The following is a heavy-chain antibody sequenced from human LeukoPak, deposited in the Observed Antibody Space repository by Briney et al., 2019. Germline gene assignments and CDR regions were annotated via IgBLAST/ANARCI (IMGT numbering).Heavy chain of an antibody. J-gene: IGHJ5*02. CDR3: AKAAYGDYVNWFDP. D-gene: IGHD4-17*01. V-gene: IGHV3-23*01. Sequence: GGSLRLSCAASRFTFINHGMSWVRQAPGKGLEWVSSIAATSGSTYYADSVKGRFTISRDNSKNTLYLQMNSLRAEDTALYYCAKAAYGDYVNWFDPWGQGTLVTVSS. CDR2: IAATSGST. CDR1: RFTFINHG.